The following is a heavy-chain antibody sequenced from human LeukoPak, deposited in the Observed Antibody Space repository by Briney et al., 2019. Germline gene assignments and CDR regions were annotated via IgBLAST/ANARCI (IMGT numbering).Heavy chain of an antibody. CDR1: GFTFSSYW. J-gene: IGHJ3*02. D-gene: IGHD6-13*01. CDR2: ISAYNGNT. V-gene: IGHV1-18*01. Sequence: GGTLRLSCAASGFTFSSYWMSWVRQAPGQGLEWMGWISAYNGNTNYAQKLQGRVTITADKSTSTAYMELSSLRSEDTAVYYCARARLAAAATGAFDIWGQGTMVTVSS. CDR3: ARARLAAAATGAFDI.